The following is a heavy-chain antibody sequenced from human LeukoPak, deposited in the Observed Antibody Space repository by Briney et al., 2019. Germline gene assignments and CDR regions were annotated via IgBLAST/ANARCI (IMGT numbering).Heavy chain of an antibody. CDR3: ARDTRVAVAGTEDYYYYYGMDV. Sequence: PSETLSLTCTVSGGSISSYYWSWIRQPPGKGLEWIGYIYYSGSTNYNPSLKSRVTISVDTSKSQFSLKLSSVTAADTAVYYCARDTRVAVAGTEDYYYYYGMDVWGQGTTVTVSS. CDR2: IYYSGST. J-gene: IGHJ6*02. V-gene: IGHV4-59*01. D-gene: IGHD6-19*01. CDR1: GGSISSYY.